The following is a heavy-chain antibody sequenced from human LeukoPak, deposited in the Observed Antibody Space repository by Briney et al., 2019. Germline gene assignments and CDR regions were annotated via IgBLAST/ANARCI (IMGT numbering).Heavy chain of an antibody. Sequence: SVKVSCKSSGGTFSSYTISRVRQAPGQGLEWMGRIIPILSIANYAQKFQGRVTITADKSTSTAYMELSSLRSEDTAVYYCARGDYGGNSDHKLYYFDYWGQGTLVTVSS. CDR2: IIPILSIA. V-gene: IGHV1-69*02. D-gene: IGHD4-23*01. CDR3: ARGDYGGNSDHKLYYFDY. J-gene: IGHJ4*02. CDR1: GGTFSSYT.